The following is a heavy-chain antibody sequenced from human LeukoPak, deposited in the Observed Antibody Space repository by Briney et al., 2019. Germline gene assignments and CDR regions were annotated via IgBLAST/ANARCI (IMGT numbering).Heavy chain of an antibody. J-gene: IGHJ5*02. D-gene: IGHD3-22*01. CDR1: GGPFITYY. V-gene: IGHV4-34*01. CDR2: INHSGST. CDR3: ARAPSYYYDSSGYPLGLWFDP. Sequence: PSETLSLTCTVSGGPFITYYWSWIRQPPGKGLEWIGEINHSGSTNYNPSLKSRVTISVDTSKNQFSLKLSSVTAADTAVYYCARAPSYYYDSSGYPLGLWFDPWGQGTLVTVSS.